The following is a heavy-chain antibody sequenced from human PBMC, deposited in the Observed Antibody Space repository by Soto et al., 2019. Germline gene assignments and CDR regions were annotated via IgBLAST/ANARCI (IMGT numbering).Heavy chain of an antibody. CDR3: ARVVRLSSSSLFAVDAFDI. V-gene: IGHV7-4-1*02. CDR1: GYTFTSYA. J-gene: IGHJ3*02. CDR2: INTNTGNP. Sequence: ASVKVSCKASGYTFTSYAMNWVRQAPGQGLEWMGWINTNTGNPTYAQGFTGRFVFSLDTSVSTAYLQISSLKAEDTAVYYCARVVRLSSSSLFAVDAFDIWGQGTMVTVSS. D-gene: IGHD6-6*01.